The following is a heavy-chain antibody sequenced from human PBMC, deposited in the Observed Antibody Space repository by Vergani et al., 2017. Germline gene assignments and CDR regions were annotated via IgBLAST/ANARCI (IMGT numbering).Heavy chain of an antibody. Sequence: QVQLQESGPGLVKPSQTLSLTCTVSGGSISSGDYYWSWIRQPPGKGLEWIGYIYYSGSTYYNPSLKSRVTISIDTSTHQFSLNLRSVTAADTAVYYCAREGYCTNGVCFTLFDVWGQGALVTVSS. J-gene: IGHJ4*02. V-gene: IGHV4-30-4*08. D-gene: IGHD2-8*01. CDR3: AREGYCTNGVCFTLFDV. CDR2: IYYSGST. CDR1: GGSISSGDYY.